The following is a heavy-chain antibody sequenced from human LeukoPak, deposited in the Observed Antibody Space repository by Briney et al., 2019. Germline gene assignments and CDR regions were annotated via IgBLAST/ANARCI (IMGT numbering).Heavy chain of an antibody. CDR3: ARAQYCSGGSCYSHYYYYMDV. J-gene: IGHJ6*03. V-gene: IGHV4-38-2*01. CDR2: ICHNGST. CDR1: GFTFSSYS. Sequence: GSLRLSCAASGFTFSSYSMNWVRQAPGKGLEWIGIICHNGSTYYNPSLKSRVTISVDTSKNQFYLKLSSVTAADTAVYYCARAQYCSGGSCYSHYYYYMDVWGKGTTVTVFS. D-gene: IGHD2-15*01.